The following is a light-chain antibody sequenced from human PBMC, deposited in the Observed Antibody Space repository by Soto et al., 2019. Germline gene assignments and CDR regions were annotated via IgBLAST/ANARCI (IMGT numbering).Light chain of an antibody. V-gene: IGKV3-15*01. Sequence: EIVLTQSPATLSLSPVEIATLSCRASQSVNSNFAWYQQRPGQAPRLLIHGASTRATGIPARFSGSGSGTEFTLTISSLQSEDFAVYYCQQYNNWPETFGQGTKVDIK. CDR1: QSVNSN. J-gene: IGKJ1*01. CDR3: QQYNNWPET. CDR2: GAS.